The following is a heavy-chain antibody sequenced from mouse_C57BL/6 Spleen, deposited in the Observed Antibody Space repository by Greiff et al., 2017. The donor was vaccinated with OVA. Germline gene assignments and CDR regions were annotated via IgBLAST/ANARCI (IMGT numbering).Heavy chain of an antibody. CDR1: GYTFTSYW. CDR2: IYPGSGST. J-gene: IGHJ4*01. Sequence: VKLQQPGAELVKPGASVKMSCKASGYTFTSYWITWVKQRPGQGLEWIGDIYPGSGSTNYNEKFKSKATLTVDTSSSTAYMQLSSLTSEDSAVYYCATNYDYDYYAMDYWGQGTSVTVSS. D-gene: IGHD2-4*01. V-gene: IGHV1-55*01. CDR3: ATNYDYDYYAMDY.